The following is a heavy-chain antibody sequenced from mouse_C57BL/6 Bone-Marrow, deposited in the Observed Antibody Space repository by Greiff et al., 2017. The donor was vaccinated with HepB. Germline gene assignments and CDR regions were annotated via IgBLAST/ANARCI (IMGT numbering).Heavy chain of an antibody. V-gene: IGHV1-69*01. J-gene: IGHJ3*01. CDR3: ARDDGYYGYAMDY. D-gene: IGHD2-3*01. CDR1: GYTFTSYW. Sequence: VQLQQPGAELVMPGASVKLSCKASGYTFTSYWMHWVKQRPGQGLEWIGEIDPSDSYTNYNQKFKGKSTLTVDKSSSTAYMQLSSLTSEDSAVYYCARDDGYYGYAMDYWGQGTLVTVSA. CDR2: IDPSDSYT.